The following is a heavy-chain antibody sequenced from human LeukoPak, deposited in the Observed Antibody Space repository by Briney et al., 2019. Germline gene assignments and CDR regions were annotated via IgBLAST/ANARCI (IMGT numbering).Heavy chain of an antibody. CDR1: GFTFSSYS. Sequence: PGGPLRLSCAASGFTFSSYSMNWVRQAPGKGLEWVSSISSSSSYIYYADSVKGRFTISRDNAKNSLYLQMNSLRAGDTAVYYCARGEPRALYYYYGMDVWGQGTTVTVSS. D-gene: IGHD1-26*01. CDR3: ARGEPRALYYYYGMDV. V-gene: IGHV3-21*01. J-gene: IGHJ6*02. CDR2: ISSSSSYI.